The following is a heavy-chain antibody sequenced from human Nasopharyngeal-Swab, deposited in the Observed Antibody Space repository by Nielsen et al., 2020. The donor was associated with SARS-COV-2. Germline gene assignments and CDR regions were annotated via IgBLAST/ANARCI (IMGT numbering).Heavy chain of an antibody. V-gene: IGHV1-18*04. Sequence: ASLQVTCKASGYTFTSYGIIWVRQAPGQKLEWMGWISTYNGNTDYAQNLQGRVTMTTDTSTSTAYMELRSLRSDDTAVYYCARDHSPIFCSSTSCHLYYYYGMDVWGQGTTVTVSS. D-gene: IGHD2-2*01. CDR1: GYTFTSYG. CDR3: ARDHSPIFCSSTSCHLYYYYGMDV. CDR2: ISTYNGNT. J-gene: IGHJ6*02.